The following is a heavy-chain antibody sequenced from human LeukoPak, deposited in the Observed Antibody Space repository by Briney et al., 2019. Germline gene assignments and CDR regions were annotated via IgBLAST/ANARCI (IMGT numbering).Heavy chain of an antibody. V-gene: IGHV4-34*01. D-gene: IGHD6-6*01. CDR3: ARGGSSSAPVYYYGMDV. CDR1: GGSLSGYY. CDR2: INHSGST. Sequence: SETLSLTCAVYGGSLSGYYWSWIRQPPGKGLEWIGEINHSGSTNYNPSLKSRVTISVDTSKNQFSLKLSSVTAADTAVYYCARGGSSSAPVYYYGMDVWGQGTTVTVSS. J-gene: IGHJ6*02.